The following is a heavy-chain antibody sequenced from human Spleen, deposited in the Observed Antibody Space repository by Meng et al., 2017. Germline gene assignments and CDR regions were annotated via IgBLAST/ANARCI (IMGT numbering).Heavy chain of an antibody. J-gene: IGHJ5*02. CDR2: IYYTGST. Sequence: SETLSLTCTVSGGSISSSNYYWGWIRQPPGKGLEWIANIYYTGSTYYNPSLKSRVTISVDTSKKQFSLKVRSVTAADTAVYYCARGDYAGNWVDPWGQGTLVTVSS. CDR1: GGSISSSNYY. D-gene: IGHD4-17*01. V-gene: IGHV4-39*07. CDR3: ARGDYAGNWVDP.